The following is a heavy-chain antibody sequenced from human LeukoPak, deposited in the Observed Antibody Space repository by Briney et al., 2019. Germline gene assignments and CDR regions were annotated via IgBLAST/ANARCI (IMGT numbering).Heavy chain of an antibody. Sequence: SETLSLTCAVYGGSFSGYYWSWIRQPPGKGLEWIGEINHSGSTNYNPSLKSRVTISVDTSKNQFSLKLSSVTAAYYCARDRITGTTDYWGQGTLVTVSS. CDR1: GGSFSGYY. CDR3: ARDRITGTTDY. D-gene: IGHD1-7*01. V-gene: IGHV4-34*01. J-gene: IGHJ4*02. CDR2: INHSGST.